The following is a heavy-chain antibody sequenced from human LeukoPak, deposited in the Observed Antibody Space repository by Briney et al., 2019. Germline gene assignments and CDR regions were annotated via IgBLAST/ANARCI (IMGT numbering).Heavy chain of an antibody. CDR1: GGSISSSSYY. J-gene: IGHJ3*02. Sequence: PSETLSLTCTVSGGSISSSSYYWGWIRQPPGKGLEWIGSIYYSGSTYYNPSLKSRVTISVDTSKNQFSLKLSSVTAADTAVYYCARQGGSYGDDAFDIWGQGTMVTVSS. CDR2: IYYSGST. CDR3: ARQGGSYGDDAFDI. D-gene: IGHD1-26*01. V-gene: IGHV4-39*01.